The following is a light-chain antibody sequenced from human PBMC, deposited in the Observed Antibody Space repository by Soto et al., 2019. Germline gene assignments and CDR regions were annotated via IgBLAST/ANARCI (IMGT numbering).Light chain of an antibody. Sequence: QSALTQPASVSGSPGQSITIFCTGTSNDVGSYNLVSWYQQHPGKAPKLMIYEGSKRPSGVSNRFSGSKSGNTASLTISGLQAEDEADYYCCSYAGSSTLVFGGGTKVTVL. CDR1: SNDVGSYNL. V-gene: IGLV2-23*01. CDR3: CSYAGSSTLV. CDR2: EGS. J-gene: IGLJ2*01.